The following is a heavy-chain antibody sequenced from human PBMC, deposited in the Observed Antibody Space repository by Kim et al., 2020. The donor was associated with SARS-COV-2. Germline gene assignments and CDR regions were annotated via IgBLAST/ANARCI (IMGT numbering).Heavy chain of an antibody. CDR1: GFTFNNYA. Sequence: GGSLRLSCAASGFTFNNYAMTWVRQAPGRGLEWVSTITGNSVSTFYADSVKGRFTISRDNSRNTLSLQMNSLRAEDTALYYCAKDRSMERPPLDSWGQGTLVTVSS. J-gene: IGHJ4*02. V-gene: IGHV3-23*01. CDR3: AKDRSMERPPLDS. D-gene: IGHD6-6*01. CDR2: ITGNSVST.